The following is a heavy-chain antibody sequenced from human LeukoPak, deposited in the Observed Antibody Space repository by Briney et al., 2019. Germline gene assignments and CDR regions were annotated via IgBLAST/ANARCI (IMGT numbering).Heavy chain of an antibody. V-gene: IGHV3-15*01. CDR1: GFTFSSYR. CDR3: TAIPSMGNFDY. D-gene: IGHD7-27*01. Sequence: GGSLRLSCAASGFTFSSYRMSWVRQAPGKGLEWVGRLKSKTDGGTTDYAAPVKGRFTISRDDSKNTLYLQMNSLKTEDTAVYYCTAIPSMGNFDYWGQGTLVTVSS. CDR2: LKSKTDGGTT. J-gene: IGHJ4*02.